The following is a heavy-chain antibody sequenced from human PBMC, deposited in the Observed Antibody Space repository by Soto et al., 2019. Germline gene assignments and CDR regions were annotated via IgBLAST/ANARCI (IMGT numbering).Heavy chain of an antibody. J-gene: IGHJ6*02. Sequence: GGSLRLSCAASGFTFSSYSMSWVRQAPGKGLEWVSAISGSGGSTYYADSVKGRFTISRDNSKNTLYLQMNSLRAEDTAVYYCAKQASIVLVPAATLSLEDGMDVWGQGTTVTVSS. V-gene: IGHV3-23*01. CDR1: GFTFSSYS. CDR2: ISGSGGST. D-gene: IGHD2-2*01. CDR3: AKQASIVLVPAATLSLEDGMDV.